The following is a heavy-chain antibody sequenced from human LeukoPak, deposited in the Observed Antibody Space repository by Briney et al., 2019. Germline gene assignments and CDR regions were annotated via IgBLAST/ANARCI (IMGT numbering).Heavy chain of an antibody. V-gene: IGHV3-23*01. Sequence: PGGSLRLPCAASGFTFSKYGMNWVRQAPGKGLEWVSGIGIGGTTYYADSVKGRFTISRDTSKNTLYLQMNSLRAEDTAVYYCAKAQGYYDCWGQGTLVTVSS. D-gene: IGHD3-22*01. CDR3: AKAQGYYDC. CDR2: IGIGGTT. CDR1: GFTFSKYG. J-gene: IGHJ4*02.